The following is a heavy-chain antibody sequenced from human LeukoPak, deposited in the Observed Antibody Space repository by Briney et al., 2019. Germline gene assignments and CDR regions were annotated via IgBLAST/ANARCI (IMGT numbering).Heavy chain of an antibody. D-gene: IGHD2/OR15-2a*01. V-gene: IGHV3-66*01. Sequence: PGGSLRLSCAASGSIVSSNYMGWVRQAPGKGLEWVSLIYSGDRTHYADSVKGRFTISRDNSKNTLYLQMNSLRAEDTALYHCAKGNRGSSPYYSDYWGQGTLVIVSS. CDR1: GSIVSSNY. J-gene: IGHJ4*02. CDR3: AKGNRGSSPYYSDY. CDR2: IYSGDRT.